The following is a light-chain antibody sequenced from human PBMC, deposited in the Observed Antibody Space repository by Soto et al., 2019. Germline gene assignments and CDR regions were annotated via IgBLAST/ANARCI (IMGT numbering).Light chain of an antibody. CDR1: SSNLRSYQ. CDR2: SNY. Sequence: QSVLTQPPSASGAPGQRVTISCSGSSSNLRSYQMYWYQQLPGTAPKLLIYSNYQRPSGVPDRFSGSKSGTSASLAISGLRSDDEADYYCATWDDSLSVWVFGGGTKLTVL. J-gene: IGLJ3*02. V-gene: IGLV1-47*02. CDR3: ATWDDSLSVWV.